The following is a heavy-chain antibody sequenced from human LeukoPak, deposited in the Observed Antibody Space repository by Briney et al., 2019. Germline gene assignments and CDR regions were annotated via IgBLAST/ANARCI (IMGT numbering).Heavy chain of an antibody. J-gene: IGHJ4*02. CDR3: ALLRVGATYFDY. D-gene: IGHD1-26*01. CDR1: GYTFTSYG. Sequence: ASVKVSCKASGYTFTSYGISLVRQAPGQGLELMGWISAYNGNTNYAQKLPGRVTMTTDTSTSTAYMELRSLRSDDTAVYYCALLRVGATYFDYWGQGTLVTVSS. CDR2: ISAYNGNT. V-gene: IGHV1-18*01.